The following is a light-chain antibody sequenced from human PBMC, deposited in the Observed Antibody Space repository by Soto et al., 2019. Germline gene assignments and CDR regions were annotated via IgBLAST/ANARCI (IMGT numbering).Light chain of an antibody. CDR3: QHYGGSPSWT. CDR1: QSVSSIY. J-gene: IGKJ1*01. Sequence: EIVLTQSPGTLSLSPGERATLSCRASQSVSSIYLNWYQQKPGQAPRLLIYGASSRATGIPDRFSGGGSGTDFTLTISRLEPEDFAVYYCQHYGGSPSWTFGQGTNVEIK. CDR2: GAS. V-gene: IGKV3-20*01.